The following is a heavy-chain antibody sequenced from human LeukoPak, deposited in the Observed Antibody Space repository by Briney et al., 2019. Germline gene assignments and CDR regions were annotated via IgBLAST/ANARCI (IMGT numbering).Heavy chain of an antibody. CDR3: VSSTGQQFIPYDY. Sequence: HAGGSLRLSCAASAINVTTNYMTWIRQAPGKGLEWVSLIYGDNAAYYAESVRGRFIIFRDSLKNTLFLQMNSLRAEDTAVYYCVSSTGQQFIPYDYWGHGAHVTVSS. CDR2: IYGDNAA. V-gene: IGHV3-66*02. CDR1: AINVTTNY. D-gene: IGHD6-13*01. J-gene: IGHJ4*01.